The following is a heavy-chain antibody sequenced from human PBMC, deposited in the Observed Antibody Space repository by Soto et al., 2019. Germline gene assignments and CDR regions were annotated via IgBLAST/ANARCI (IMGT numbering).Heavy chain of an antibody. Sequence: EVQLVESGGGLVQPGGSLRLSCAASGFTFSRYSMNWVRQAPGKGLEWVSYISTSGSTIYYADSVRGRFTISRDNAKNSLYLQMNSLTDEDTAVYYCARGRYGDYDLDYWGQGTLVTVSS. D-gene: IGHD4-17*01. CDR3: ARGRYGDYDLDY. V-gene: IGHV3-48*02. CDR1: GFTFSRYS. CDR2: ISTSGSTI. J-gene: IGHJ4*02.